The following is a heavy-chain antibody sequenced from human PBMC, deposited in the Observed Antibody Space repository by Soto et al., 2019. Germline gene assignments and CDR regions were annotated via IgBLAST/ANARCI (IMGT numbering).Heavy chain of an antibody. CDR2: ISAYNGNT. J-gene: IGHJ5*02. V-gene: IGHV1-18*01. Sequence: QVQLVQSGAEVKKPGASVKVSCKASGYTFTSYGISWVRQAPGQGLEWMGWISAYNGNTNYAQKLRGRVTMTTDTSTSTAYMELRSLRSDDTAVYYCASSYSSSWADNWFAPWGQGTLVTVSS. CDR3: ASSYSSSWADNWFAP. D-gene: IGHD6-13*01. CDR1: GYTFTSYG.